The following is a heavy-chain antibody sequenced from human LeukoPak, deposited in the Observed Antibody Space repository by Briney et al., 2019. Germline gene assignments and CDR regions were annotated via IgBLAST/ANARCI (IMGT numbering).Heavy chain of an antibody. D-gene: IGHD3-16*01. V-gene: IGHV3-30*02. CDR2: IRYEGDIA. CDR1: GFLFGSYG. Sequence: GGSLRLSCATSGFLFGSYGMHWVRQAPGKGLEWVAFIRYEGDIAHYADSVEGRFIISRDNSMNTLYLQMNSLRVEDTSVYYCAKLRRGEWRGRIDSWGQGTLVTVSS. J-gene: IGHJ4*02. CDR3: AKLRRGEWRGRIDS.